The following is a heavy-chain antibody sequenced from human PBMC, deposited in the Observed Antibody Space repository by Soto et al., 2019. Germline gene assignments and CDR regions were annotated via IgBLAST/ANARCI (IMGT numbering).Heavy chain of an antibody. Sequence: QVQLQESGPGLMKPSQTLSLTCTVSGGSISSGGYYWSWIRQHPGKGLEWIGYIYYSGSTYYNASLKSRVTISADTSKNLFSLKLRSVTAADTAVYYCARKATVTTCFDYWGQGTLVTVSS. CDR1: GGSISSGGYY. D-gene: IGHD4-17*01. V-gene: IGHV4-31*03. CDR2: IYYSGST. J-gene: IGHJ4*02. CDR3: ARKATVTTCFDY.